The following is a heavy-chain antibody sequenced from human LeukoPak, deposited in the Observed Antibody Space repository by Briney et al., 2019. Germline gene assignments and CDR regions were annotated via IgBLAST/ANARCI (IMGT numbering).Heavy chain of an antibody. Sequence: ASVKVSCKASGYTFTSYAMNWVRQAPGQGLEWMGWISAYNGNTNYAQKLQGRVTMTTDTSTSTAYMELRSLRSDDTAVYYCARDNSYSSGWYSDYWGQGTLVTVSS. CDR3: ARDNSYSSGWYSDY. J-gene: IGHJ4*02. CDR1: GYTFTSYA. CDR2: ISAYNGNT. V-gene: IGHV1-18*01. D-gene: IGHD6-19*01.